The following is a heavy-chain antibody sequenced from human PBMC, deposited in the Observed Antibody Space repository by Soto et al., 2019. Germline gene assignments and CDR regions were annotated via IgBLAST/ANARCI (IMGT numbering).Heavy chain of an antibody. CDR3: AKDWPGTSSVTSDY. CDR1: GFDFSTYA. D-gene: IGHD4-17*01. V-gene: IGHV3-23*01. J-gene: IGHJ4*02. CDR2: ITYSGDTT. Sequence: EVHLLESGGTLIQPGGSLRLPCAASGFDFSTYAMTWVRQAPGKGLEWVSGITYSGDTTYYADSVKGRFTISRDNFKNTVYLQLNSLRPDDTAMYYCAKDWPGTSSVTSDYWGQGTLVTVSS.